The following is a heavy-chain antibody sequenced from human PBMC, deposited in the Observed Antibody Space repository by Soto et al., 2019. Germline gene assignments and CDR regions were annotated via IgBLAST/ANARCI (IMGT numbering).Heavy chain of an antibody. CDR1: GFTLSNYV. Sequence: EMQLLESGGGLVQPGGSLRLSCAASGFTLSNYVMSWVRQAPGKGLQWVSLIRASGVITNYADPVKGRFTISRDNSKNILYLQMNSVRAEDTAAYYCAKAGREGEFMDVWGKGTTVTVSS. V-gene: IGHV3-23*01. CDR2: IRASGVIT. CDR3: AKAGREGEFMDV. D-gene: IGHD3-10*01. J-gene: IGHJ6*03.